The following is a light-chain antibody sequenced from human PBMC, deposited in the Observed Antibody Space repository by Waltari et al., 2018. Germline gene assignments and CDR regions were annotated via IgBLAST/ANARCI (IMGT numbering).Light chain of an antibody. CDR1: QSVTTN. V-gene: IGKV3-15*01. J-gene: IGKJ2*01. CDR3: QQYNNWPPGYT. Sequence: EIVMTQSPATLSVSPGERASLSCRASQSVTTNLAWSQQKPGQPPRLLIDGASSRATGIPARFSGSGSGTEFTLSISSLQSEDFAVYYCQQYNNWPPGYTFGQGTKVEIK. CDR2: GAS.